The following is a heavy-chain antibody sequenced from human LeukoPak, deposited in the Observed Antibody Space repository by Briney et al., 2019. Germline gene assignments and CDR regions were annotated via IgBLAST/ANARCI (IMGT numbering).Heavy chain of an antibody. CDR2: IKQDGSEK. CDR3: AKAALGGLTIFGVIIPYYYYMDV. V-gene: IGHV3-7*01. Sequence: GGSLRLSCAASGFTFSSYWMSWVRQAPGKGLEWVANIKQDGSEKYYVDSVKGRFTISRDNAKNSLYLQMNSLRAEDTAVYYCAKAALGGLTIFGVIIPYYYYMDVWGKGTTVTVSS. D-gene: IGHD3-3*01. CDR1: GFTFSSYW. J-gene: IGHJ6*03.